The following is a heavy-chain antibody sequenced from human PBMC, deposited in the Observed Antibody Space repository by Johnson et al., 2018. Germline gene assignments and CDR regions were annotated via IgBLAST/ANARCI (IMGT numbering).Heavy chain of an antibody. Sequence: VQLVESGGGLVQPGRSLRLSCTASKFTFGDFTMTWFRQAPGKGLEWVGFIRSKAYGGTIQYAASVKGRFTISREDSKSIAYRQMNSLKTGDTALYYCYRIDYCESVGHLYHGQNLQHEGQGTLVTVS. CDR3: YRIDYCESVGHLYHGQNLQH. V-gene: IGHV3-49*03. D-gene: IGHD3-22*01. J-gene: IGHJ1*01. CDR2: IRSKAYGGTI. CDR1: KFTFGDFT.